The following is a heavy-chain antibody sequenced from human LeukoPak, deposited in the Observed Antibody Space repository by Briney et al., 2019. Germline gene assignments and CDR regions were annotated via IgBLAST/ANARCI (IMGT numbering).Heavy chain of an antibody. J-gene: IGHJ3*02. CDR3: AKARIRYFDWFDAFDI. Sequence: GGSLRLSCAASGFTFSSYAMSWVRQAPGKGLEWVSAISGSGGSTYYADSVKGRFTISRDNSKNTLYLQMNSLRAEDTAVYYCAKARIRYFDWFDAFDIWGQGTMVTVSS. V-gene: IGHV3-23*01. CDR2: ISGSGGST. D-gene: IGHD3-9*01. CDR1: GFTFSSYA.